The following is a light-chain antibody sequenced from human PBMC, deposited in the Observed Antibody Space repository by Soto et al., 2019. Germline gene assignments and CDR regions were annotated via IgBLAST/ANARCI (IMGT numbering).Light chain of an antibody. V-gene: IGKV2-28*01. J-gene: IGKJ2*02. Sequence: DIVMTQSPLSLPVTPGEPASISCRCSQSLLHSNGYNYLDWYLQKPGQSPQLLIYLGSNRASGVPDRFSGSGSGTDFTLKISRVEAEDVGVYYCMQALQGPGTFGQGTKLEIK. CDR2: LGS. CDR1: QSLLHSNGYNY. CDR3: MQALQGPGT.